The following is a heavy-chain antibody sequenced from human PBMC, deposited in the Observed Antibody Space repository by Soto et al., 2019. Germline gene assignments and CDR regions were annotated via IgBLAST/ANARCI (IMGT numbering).Heavy chain of an antibody. D-gene: IGHD2-2*03. V-gene: IGHV1-69*01. CDR3: ARAGYCSSTSCYSGFDY. CDR1: GGTFSSYA. CDR2: IIPIFGTA. J-gene: IGHJ4*02. Sequence: QVQLVQSGAEVKKPGSSVKVSCKASGGTFSSYAISWVRQAPGQGLEWMGGIIPIFGTANYAQKFQGRVTITADESTSTAYIELSSLRSEDTAVYYCARAGYCSSTSCYSGFDYWGQGTLVTVSS.